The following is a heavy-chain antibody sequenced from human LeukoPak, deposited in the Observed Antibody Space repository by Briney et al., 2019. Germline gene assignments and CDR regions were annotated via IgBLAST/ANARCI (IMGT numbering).Heavy chain of an antibody. D-gene: IGHD3-22*01. CDR2: IYYSWST. CDR3: ARGSLTYYDSSGYYYRAFDI. CDR1: GGSLSSGGYY. V-gene: IGHV4-31*03. Sequence: SETLSLTCTVSGGSLSSGGYYWSWIRQSPGKGLEWIGYIYYSWSTYYNPSLKSRVTILVDTSKNQFSLKLSSVTAADTAVYYCARGSLTYYDSSGYYYRAFDIWGQGTMVTVSS. J-gene: IGHJ3*02.